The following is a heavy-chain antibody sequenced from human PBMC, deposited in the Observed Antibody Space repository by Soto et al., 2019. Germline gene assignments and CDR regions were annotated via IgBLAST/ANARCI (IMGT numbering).Heavy chain of an antibody. CDR2: IYHSGST. D-gene: IGHD4-17*01. V-gene: IGHV4-30-2*02. Sequence: SETLSLTCAVSGGSISSGGYSWSWIRQPPGKGLEWIGYIYHSGSTYYNPSLKSRVTISVDRSKNQFSLKLSSVTAADTAVYYCARPYGGNSGGWFDPWGQGTLVTVSS. J-gene: IGHJ5*02. CDR1: GGSISSGGYS. CDR3: ARPYGGNSGGWFDP.